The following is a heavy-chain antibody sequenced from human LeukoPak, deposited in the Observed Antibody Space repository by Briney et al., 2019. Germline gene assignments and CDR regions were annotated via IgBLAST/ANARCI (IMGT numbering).Heavy chain of an antibody. V-gene: IGHV4-34*01. CDR2: INHSGST. D-gene: IGHD1-14*01. CDR3: ARVETGGLDY. J-gene: IGHJ4*02. CDR1: GGSFSGYY. Sequence: SETLSLTCAVYGGSFSGYYWSWIRQPPGKGLEWIGEINHSGSTNYNPSLKSRVTISVDTSKNQFSLKLSSVTAADTAVYYCARVETGGLDYWGQGTLVTVSS.